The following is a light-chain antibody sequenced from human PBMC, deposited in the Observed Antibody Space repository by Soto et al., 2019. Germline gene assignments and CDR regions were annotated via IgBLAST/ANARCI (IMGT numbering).Light chain of an antibody. CDR3: QQFHSFSRT. V-gene: IGKV1-8*01. J-gene: IGKJ1*01. Sequence: AIRMTQSPSSFSASTGDRVTITCRASQGISSYLAWYQQKPGKAPKLLIYAASTLQSGVPSRFSGSGSGTEFTLTISSLQPEDFATYYCQQFHSFSRTFGQGTKVDI. CDR1: QGISSY. CDR2: AAS.